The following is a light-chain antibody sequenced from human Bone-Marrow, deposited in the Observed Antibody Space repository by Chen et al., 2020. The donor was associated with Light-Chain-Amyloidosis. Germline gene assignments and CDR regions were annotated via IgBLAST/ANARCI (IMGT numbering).Light chain of an antibody. CDR3: QVWDRGSDRPV. CDR1: NIGSTS. J-gene: IGLJ3*02. CDR2: DDS. V-gene: IGLV3-21*02. Sequence: SYVLTQPSSVSVAPGQTATIACGGNNIGSTSVHWYQQPTGQAPLLVVYDDSDRPSGTPARLAGSNSGNTATLTIRRVEAGDAADYYCQVWDRGSDRPVFGGGTKLTVL.